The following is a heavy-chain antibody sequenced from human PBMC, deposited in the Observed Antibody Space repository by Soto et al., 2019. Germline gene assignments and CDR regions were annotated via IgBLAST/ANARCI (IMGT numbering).Heavy chain of an antibody. D-gene: IGHD1-26*01. CDR2: ISGYNGDT. J-gene: IGHJ6*02. CDR1: GYTFTRYG. V-gene: IGHV1-18*01. Sequence: QGHLVQSGAEVKKPGASVKVSCKASGYTFTRYGISWVRQAPGQGLEWMGWISGYNGDTNYAQNLQARVTMTIDTSTKTAYIELRSLTSADTAVYYCAKNGKPPYYYSGLDVWGQGTTVTVSS. CDR3: AKNGKPPYYYSGLDV.